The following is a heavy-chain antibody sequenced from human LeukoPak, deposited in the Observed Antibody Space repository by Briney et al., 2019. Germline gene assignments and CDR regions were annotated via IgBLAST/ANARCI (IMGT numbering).Heavy chain of an antibody. J-gene: IGHJ4*02. CDR3: ARDGSGSYYIDY. D-gene: IGHD3-10*01. CDR2: IYYSGST. CDR1: GASISSSSYY. V-gene: IGHV4-39*07. Sequence: PSQTLSLTCTVAGASISSSSYYWVWIRQPPGKGLEWFGSIYYSGSTYYNPYIKSRVTISVETSKNQFSLKLSYVTAEDTAVYYCARDGSGSYYIDYWGQGTLVTVSS.